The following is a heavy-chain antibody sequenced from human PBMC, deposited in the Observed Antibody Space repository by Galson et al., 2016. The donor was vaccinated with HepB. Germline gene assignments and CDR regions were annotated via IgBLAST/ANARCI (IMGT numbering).Heavy chain of an antibody. J-gene: IGHJ4*02. CDR2: ICGRCGDV. CDR3: VIDPSQWHDLLFGN. V-gene: IGHV3-23*01. Sequence: SLRLSCAASGFTFDRCGMTWFRQAPGKGLEWVSTICGRCGDVDYADSVKGRFTISRDDSKSTLYLHMNSLRVEDTAIYYCVIDPSQWHDLLFGNWAQGTLVTVSA. D-gene: IGHD6-19*01. CDR1: GFTFDRCG.